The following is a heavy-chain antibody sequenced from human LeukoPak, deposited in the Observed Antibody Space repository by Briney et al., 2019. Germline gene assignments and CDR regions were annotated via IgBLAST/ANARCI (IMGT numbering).Heavy chain of an antibody. D-gene: IGHD3-22*01. CDR2: TYYRSKWYN. CDR1: GDSFSSNSAA. V-gene: IGHV6-1*01. J-gene: IGHJ4*02. CDR3: ARESTHYYDSSGYSRGLGY. Sequence: SQTLSLTCAISGDSFSSNSAAWNWITQSPSRGLEWLGRTYYRSKWYNDYAVSVKSRITINPDTSKNQFSLQLNSVTPEDTAVYYCARESTHYYDSSGYSRGLGYWGQGTLVTVSS.